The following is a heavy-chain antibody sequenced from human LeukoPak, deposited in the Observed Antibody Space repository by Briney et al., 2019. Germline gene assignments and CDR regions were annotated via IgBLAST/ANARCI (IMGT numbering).Heavy chain of an antibody. CDR3: ARGGIRGGVDNWFDP. J-gene: IGHJ5*02. CDR1: GQSIRSGYY. D-gene: IGHD3-10*01. CDR2: VYQTGAT. V-gene: IGHV4-38-2*02. Sequence: PAETLSLTCSVSGQSIRSGYYWGWIRQSPGKRLEWIGSVYQTGATDNNPSLKSRVTILVDTSKNQFSLKLTSATAADTAVYYCARGGIRGGVDNWFDPWGQGTLVTVSS.